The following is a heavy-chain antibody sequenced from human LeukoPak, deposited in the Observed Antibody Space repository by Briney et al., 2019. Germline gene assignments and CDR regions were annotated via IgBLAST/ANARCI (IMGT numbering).Heavy chain of an antibody. CDR3: ARLSSGGSSWYDIDY. Sequence: SETLSLTCTVSGGSISSYYWSWIRQPPGKGLEWIGYIYYSGSTNYNPSLKSRVTISVDTSKNQFSLKLSSVTAADTAVYYCARLSSGGSSWYDIDYWGQGTLVTVSS. V-gene: IGHV4-59*08. J-gene: IGHJ4*02. D-gene: IGHD6-13*01. CDR1: GGSISSYY. CDR2: IYYSGST.